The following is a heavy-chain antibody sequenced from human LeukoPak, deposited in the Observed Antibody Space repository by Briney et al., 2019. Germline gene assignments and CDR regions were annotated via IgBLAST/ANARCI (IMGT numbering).Heavy chain of an antibody. Sequence: PGGSLRLSCAASGFTFSSYGMHWVRQAPGKGLEWVAVISYDGSNKYYADSVKGRFTISRDNSKNTLYLQMNSLRAEDTAVYYCAKDRPPKLVGATAGQWDYWGQGTLVTVSS. V-gene: IGHV3-30*18. D-gene: IGHD1-26*01. CDR1: GFTFSSYG. CDR3: AKDRPPKLVGATAGQWDY. J-gene: IGHJ4*02. CDR2: ISYDGSNK.